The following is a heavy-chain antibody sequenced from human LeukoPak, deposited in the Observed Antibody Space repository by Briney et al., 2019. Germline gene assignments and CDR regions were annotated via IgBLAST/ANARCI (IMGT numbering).Heavy chain of an antibody. CDR3: ARERITMIVVVIRYYFDY. CDR2: ISYDGSNK. D-gene: IGHD3-22*01. CDR1: GFTFSSYA. V-gene: IGHV3-30*14. J-gene: IGHJ4*02. Sequence: GGSLRLSCAASGFTFSSYAMHWVRQAPGKGLEWVAVISYDGSNKYYADSVKGRFTISRDNSKNTLYLQMNSLRAEDTAVYYCARERITMIVVVIRYYFDYWGQGTLVTVSS.